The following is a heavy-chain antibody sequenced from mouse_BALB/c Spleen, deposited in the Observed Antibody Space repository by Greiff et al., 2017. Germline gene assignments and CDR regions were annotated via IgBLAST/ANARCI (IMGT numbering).Heavy chain of an antibody. CDR3: TTPIYGYGAMDY. V-gene: IGHV1S81*02. CDR2: INPSNGGT. Sequence: QVQLKESGAELVKPGASVTLSCKASGYTFTSYYMYWVKQRPGQGLEWIGEINPSNGGTNFNEKFKSKATLTVDKSSSTAYMQLSSLTSEDSAVYYCTTPIYGYGAMDYGGQGTSVTVSS. CDR1: GYTFTSYY. D-gene: IGHD2-14*01. J-gene: IGHJ4*01.